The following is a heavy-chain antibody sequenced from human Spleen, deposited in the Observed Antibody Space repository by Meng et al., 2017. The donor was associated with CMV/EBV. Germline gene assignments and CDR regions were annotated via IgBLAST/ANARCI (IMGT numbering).Heavy chain of an antibody. D-gene: IGHD4-11*01. Sequence: ASVKVSCKPSGGTFNKFVFSWVRQAPGQGLEWMGWINPNSGGTNYAQKFQGRVTMTRDTSISTAYMELSRLRSDDTAVYYCARAGSYSNHGYYFDYWGQETLVTVSS. V-gene: IGHV1-2*02. CDR1: GGTFNKFV. CDR3: ARAGSYSNHGYYFDY. CDR2: INPNSGGT. J-gene: IGHJ4*02.